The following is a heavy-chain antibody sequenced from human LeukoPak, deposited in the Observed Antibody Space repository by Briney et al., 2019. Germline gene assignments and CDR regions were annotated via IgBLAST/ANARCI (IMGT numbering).Heavy chain of an antibody. Sequence: PGGSLRLSCAVSGFTFSNYWISWVRQAPGKGLEWVANIKPDGSQKHYVDSVKGRFTLSRDNAKNSLYLQMNSLRAEDTAVSYCVTDRNRGGGHWRQVTLVTVSS. CDR3: VTDRNRGGGH. D-gene: IGHD3-16*01. CDR2: IKPDGSQK. CDR1: GFTFSNYW. V-gene: IGHV3-7*01. J-gene: IGHJ4*02.